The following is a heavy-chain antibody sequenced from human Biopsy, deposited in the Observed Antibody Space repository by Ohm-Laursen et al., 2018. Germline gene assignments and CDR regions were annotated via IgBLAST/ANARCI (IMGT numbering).Heavy chain of an antibody. Sequence: SETLSLTCTVSSGSISSYYWSWIRQPPGKGLEWIGYIDYRGSTKYNPSLRSRVTMSIDTSRNRFSLKLSSVTAADTAVYYCATTTMDTSGWFGNYFDSWGQGTLVTVSA. CDR1: SGSISSYY. CDR2: IDYRGST. D-gene: IGHD6-19*01. J-gene: IGHJ4*02. V-gene: IGHV4-59*08. CDR3: ATTTMDTSGWFGNYFDS.